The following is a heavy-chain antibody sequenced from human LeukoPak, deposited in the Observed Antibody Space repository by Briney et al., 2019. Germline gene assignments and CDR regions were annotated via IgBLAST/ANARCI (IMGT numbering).Heavy chain of an antibody. D-gene: IGHD1-26*01. Sequence: KPSETLSLTCTVSGGSISSSSYYWGWIRQPPGKGLEWIGSIYYSGSTYYNPSLKSRVTISVDTSKNQFSLKLSSVTAADTAVYYCASPSWSYYAFDIWGQGTMVTVSS. CDR2: IYYSGST. CDR3: ASPSWSYYAFDI. CDR1: GGSISSSSYY. J-gene: IGHJ3*02. V-gene: IGHV4-39*01.